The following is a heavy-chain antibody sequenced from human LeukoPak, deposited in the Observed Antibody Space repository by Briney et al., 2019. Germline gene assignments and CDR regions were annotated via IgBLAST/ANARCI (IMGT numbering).Heavy chain of an antibody. J-gene: IGHJ6*02. CDR3: ARHLLHYGDYDNYYYGMDV. CDR2: IYPGDSDT. Sequence: GESLKISCKGSGYSFTSYWIGWVRQMPGKGLEWMGIIYPGDSDTRYSPSFQGQVTISADKSISTAYLQWSSLKASDTAMYYCARHLLHYGDYDNYYYGMDVWGQGTTVTVSS. D-gene: IGHD4-17*01. CDR1: GYSFTSYW. V-gene: IGHV5-51*01.